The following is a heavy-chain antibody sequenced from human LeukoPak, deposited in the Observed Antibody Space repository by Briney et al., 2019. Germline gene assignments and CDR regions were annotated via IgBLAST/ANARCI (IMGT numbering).Heavy chain of an antibody. V-gene: IGHV4-4*02. CDR1: GGSISSSKW. D-gene: IGHD4/OR15-4a*01. CDR2: INHSGST. J-gene: IGHJ6*02. CDR3: ARGANFYYYGMDV. Sequence: SETLSLTCAVSGGSISSSKWWSWVRQPPGKGLEWIGEINHSGSTNYNPSLKSRVTISVDTSKNQFSLKLSSVTAADTAVYYCARGANFYYYGMDVWGQGTTVTVSS.